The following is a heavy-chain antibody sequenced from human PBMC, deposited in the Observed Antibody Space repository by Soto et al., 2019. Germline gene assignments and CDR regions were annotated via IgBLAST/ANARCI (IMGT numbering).Heavy chain of an antibody. CDR3: ARVIEELQYFDGNYYYYMDV. CDR2: ISTYNGNT. CDR1: GYTFTSHG. D-gene: IGHD3-9*01. J-gene: IGHJ6*03. Sequence: ASVKVSCKASGYTFTSHGITWVRQAPGQGLEWMGWISTYNGNTNYTQKLQGRVTMTTDTSTNTAYLELRSLRSDDTAVYYCARVIEELQYFDGNYYYYMDVWGKGTTVTVSS. V-gene: IGHV1-18*01.